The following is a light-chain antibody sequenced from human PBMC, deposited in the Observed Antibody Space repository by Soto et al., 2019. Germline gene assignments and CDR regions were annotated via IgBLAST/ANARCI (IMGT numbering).Light chain of an antibody. Sequence: EIVLTQSPGTLSLSPGERATLSCRASQSVSSSYLAWYQKKPGQAPRLLIYGASSRATGIPDRFSGSGSGTDFTLTISRLEPEDFAVYYCQQYGGSPLYTFGQGTKLEIE. CDR3: QQYGGSPLYT. V-gene: IGKV3-20*01. CDR2: GAS. CDR1: QSVSSSY. J-gene: IGKJ2*01.